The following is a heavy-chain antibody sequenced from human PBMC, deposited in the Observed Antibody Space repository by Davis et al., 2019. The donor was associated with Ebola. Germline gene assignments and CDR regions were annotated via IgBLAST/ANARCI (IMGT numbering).Heavy chain of an antibody. CDR3: AKDTSNIWFDI. V-gene: IGHV3-33*05. CDR1: GFIFRSYG. Sequence: GESLKISCVASGFIFRSYGMHWVRQAPGKGLEWVAVTSYDGSTKYYADSVKGRFTISRDNSKNTLYLQMNGLRVEDTAIYYCAKDTSNIWFDIWGQGTNVTVSS. D-gene: IGHD1-26*01. J-gene: IGHJ3*02. CDR2: TSYDGSTK.